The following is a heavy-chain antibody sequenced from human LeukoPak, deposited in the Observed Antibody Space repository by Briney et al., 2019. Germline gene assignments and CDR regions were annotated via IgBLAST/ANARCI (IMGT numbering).Heavy chain of an antibody. V-gene: IGHV4-59*01. CDR2: VYYSGST. Sequence: SETLSLTCTVSGGSISSYYWSRIRQPPGKGLEWIGYVYYSGSTNYNPSLKSRVTISVDTSNNQFSLKLSSVTAADTAVYYCAKDRPHGSSDWYPFDLWGRGTLVTVSS. D-gene: IGHD2-21*02. J-gene: IGHJ2*01. CDR3: AKDRPHGSSDWYPFDL. CDR1: GGSISSYY.